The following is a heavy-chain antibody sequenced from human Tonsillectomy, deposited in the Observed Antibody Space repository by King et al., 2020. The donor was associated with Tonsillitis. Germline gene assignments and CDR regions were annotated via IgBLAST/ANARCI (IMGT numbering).Heavy chain of an antibody. CDR3: ARDKGYSSSPFAY. CDR1: GGSINSYY. V-gene: IGHV4-59*01. J-gene: IGHJ4*02. CDR2: IFYSGST. Sequence: VQLQESGPGLVKPSETLSLMCTVSGGSINSYYGSWIRQPPGKGLEWRGYIFYSGSTNYNPSLNSRVTISVDTSKNPFPLKLTSVTAADTAAYFCARDKGYSSSPFAYWGQGTLVTVSS. D-gene: IGHD6-13*01.